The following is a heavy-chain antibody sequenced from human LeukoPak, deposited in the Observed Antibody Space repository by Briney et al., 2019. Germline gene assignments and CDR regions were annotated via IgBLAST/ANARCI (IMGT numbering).Heavy chain of an antibody. J-gene: IGHJ4*02. CDR1: GYTFTSYY. CDR2: INPSGGST. CDR3: ARVATGRTLDY. Sequence: GASVKVSFKASGYTFTSYYMHWVRQGPGQGLEWMGIINPSGGSTSYAQKFQGRVTMTRDTSTNTVYMELSSLRSEDTAVYYCARVATGRTLDYWGQGTLVTVSS. V-gene: IGHV1-46*01. D-gene: IGHD1-1*01.